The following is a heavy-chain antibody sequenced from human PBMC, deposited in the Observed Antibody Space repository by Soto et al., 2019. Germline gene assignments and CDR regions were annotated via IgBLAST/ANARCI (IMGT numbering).Heavy chain of an antibody. CDR2: IYYSGST. J-gene: IGHJ4*02. CDR1: GGSISSSSYY. D-gene: IGHD6-13*01. CDR3: ARQTAAAGSGASFDY. Sequence: QLQLQESGPGLVKPSETLSLTCTVSGGSISSSSYYWGWIRQPPGKGLEWIGSIYYSGSTYYNPSLKSPVTISVDTSKNQFALKLGSVTAADTAVYYCARQTAAAGSGASFDYWGQGTLVTVSS. V-gene: IGHV4-39*01.